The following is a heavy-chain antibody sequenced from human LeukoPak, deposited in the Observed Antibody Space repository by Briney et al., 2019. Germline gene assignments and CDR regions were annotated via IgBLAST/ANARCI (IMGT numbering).Heavy chain of an antibody. J-gene: IGHJ4*02. D-gene: IGHD5-24*01. Sequence: GESLKISCKGSRYSFTSYWIGWVRQMPGKGLEWMGVIYPGDSDTRYSPSFQGQVTISADRSISTAYLHWSSLKASDTAMYYCARSQGGSNYDYWGQGTLVTVSS. CDR2: IYPGDSDT. CDR3: ARSQGGSNYDY. CDR1: RYSFTSYW. V-gene: IGHV5-51*01.